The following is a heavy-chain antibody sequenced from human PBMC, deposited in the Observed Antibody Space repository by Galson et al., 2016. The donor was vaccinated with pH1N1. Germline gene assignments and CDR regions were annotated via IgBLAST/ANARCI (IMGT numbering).Heavy chain of an antibody. Sequence: SVKVSCKASADNFNRYGITWVLQAPGQGLQWMGWINTRNGYTRISQKFQGRVTMTTHTTTRTVYMDLGSLKSDDTGVYYCARGRGDLAGYYYGLDVGGRGTTVTVSS. V-gene: IGHV1-18*01. CDR2: INTRNGYT. CDR1: ADNFNRYG. J-gene: IGHJ6*02. CDR3: ARGRGDLAGYYYGLDV.